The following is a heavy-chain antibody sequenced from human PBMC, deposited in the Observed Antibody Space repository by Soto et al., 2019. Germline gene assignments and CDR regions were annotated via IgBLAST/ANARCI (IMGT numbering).Heavy chain of an antibody. CDR2: IGTAGDT. J-gene: IGHJ6*02. Sequence: GESLKISCAASGFTFSSYDMHWVRQATGKGLEWVSAIGTAGDTYYPGSVKGRFTISRENAKNSLYLQMNSLRAEDTAVYYCARFPFSNYVPLGMDVWGQGTTVTVSS. D-gene: IGHD4-4*01. CDR1: GFTFSSYD. CDR3: ARFPFSNYVPLGMDV. V-gene: IGHV3-13*01.